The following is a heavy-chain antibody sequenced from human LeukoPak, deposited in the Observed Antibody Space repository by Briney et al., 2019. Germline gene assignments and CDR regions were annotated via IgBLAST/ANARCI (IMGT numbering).Heavy chain of an antibody. CDR3: ARHGEVGATDY. CDR1: GGSISSSSYY. CDR2: IYYSGST. Sequence: PSETLSLTCAVSGGSISSSSYYWGWIRQPPGKGLEWIGGIYYSGSTYYNPSLKSRVTISVDTSKNQFSLKLSSVTAADTAVYYCARHGEVGATDYWGQGTLVTVSS. D-gene: IGHD1-26*01. V-gene: IGHV4-39*01. J-gene: IGHJ4*02.